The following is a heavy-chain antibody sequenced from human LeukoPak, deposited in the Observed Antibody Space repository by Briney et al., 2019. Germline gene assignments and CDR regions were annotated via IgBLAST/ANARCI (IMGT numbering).Heavy chain of an antibody. J-gene: IGHJ4*02. CDR1: GYTLTELS. CDR2: FDPEDGET. V-gene: IGHV1-24*01. CDR3: ATVGYSGSYYVRLGFDY. D-gene: IGHD1-26*01. Sequence: GASVKVSCKVSGYTLTELSMHWVRQAPGKGLEWMGGFDPEDGETIYAQKFQGRVTMTEDTSTDTAYMELSSLRSEDTAVYYCATVGYSGSYYVRLGFDYWGQGTLVTVSS.